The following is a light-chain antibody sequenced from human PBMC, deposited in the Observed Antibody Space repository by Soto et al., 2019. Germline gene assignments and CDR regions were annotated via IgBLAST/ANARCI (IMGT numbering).Light chain of an antibody. CDR1: QSLSVSY. V-gene: IGKV3-20*01. Sequence: EIVLTQSPGTLSLSPGDRATLSCRASQSLSVSYIAWYQQRPGQAPRLLIYGTSTRATGIPDRFSGSGSGTDFTLAISRLEPEDFAVYYCHQFGGSPQTFGQGTTVEI. J-gene: IGKJ1*01. CDR3: HQFGGSPQT. CDR2: GTS.